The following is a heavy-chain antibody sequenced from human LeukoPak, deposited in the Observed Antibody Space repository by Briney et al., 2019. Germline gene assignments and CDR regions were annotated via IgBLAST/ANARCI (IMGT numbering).Heavy chain of an antibody. CDR1: GFTFDDYA. D-gene: IGHD3-22*01. CDR3: AKDTYYDSSVSGAFDI. J-gene: IGHJ3*02. CDR2: ISWNSGSI. V-gene: IGHV3-9*01. Sequence: PGGSLRLSCAASGFTFDDYAMHWVRQAPGKGLEWVSGISWNSGSIAYADSVKGRFTISRDNAKNSLYLQLNSLRAEDTALYYCAKDTYYDSSVSGAFDIWGQGTMVSVSS.